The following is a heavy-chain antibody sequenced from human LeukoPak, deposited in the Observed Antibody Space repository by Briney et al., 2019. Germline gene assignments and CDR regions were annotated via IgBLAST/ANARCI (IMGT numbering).Heavy chain of an antibody. CDR3: ARDVSSSWYFNYGMDV. CDR1: GFTFSCYE. D-gene: IGHD6-13*01. Sequence: GGSLRLSCAASGFTFSCYEMNWVRQAPGKGLEWVSYISSSGSTIYYADSVKGRFTISRDNAKNSLYLQMNSLRAEDTAVYYCARDVSSSWYFNYGMDVWGQGTTVTVSS. J-gene: IGHJ6*02. V-gene: IGHV3-48*03. CDR2: ISSSGSTI.